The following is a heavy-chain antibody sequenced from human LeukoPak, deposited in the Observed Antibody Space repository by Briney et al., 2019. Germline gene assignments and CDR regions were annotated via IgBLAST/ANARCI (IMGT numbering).Heavy chain of an antibody. V-gene: IGHV4-59*01. J-gene: IGHJ3*02. CDR3: ARDSWAYCGGDCYLAAFDI. CDR1: GGSISSYY. CDR2: IYYSGST. Sequence: SETLSLTCTVSGGSISSYYWSWIRQPPGEGLEWIGYIYYSGSTNYNPSLKSRVTISVDTSKNQFSLKLSSVTAADTAVYYCARDSWAYCGGDCYLAAFDIWGQGTMVTVSS. D-gene: IGHD2-21*02.